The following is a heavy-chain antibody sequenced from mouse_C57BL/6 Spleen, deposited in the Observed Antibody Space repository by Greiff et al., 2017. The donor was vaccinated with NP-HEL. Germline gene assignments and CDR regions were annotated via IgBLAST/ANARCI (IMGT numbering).Heavy chain of an antibody. V-gene: IGHV1-50*01. J-gene: IGHJ2*01. CDR2: IDPSDSYT. CDR3: AKRDYYGSSHDY. D-gene: IGHD1-1*01. Sequence: QVQLQQPGAELVKPGASVKLSCNASGYTFTSYWMQWVKQRPGQGLEWIGEIDPSDSYTNYNQKFKGKATLTVDTSSSTAYMQLSSLTSEDSAVYYCAKRDYYGSSHDYWGQGTTLTVSS. CDR1: GYTFTSYW.